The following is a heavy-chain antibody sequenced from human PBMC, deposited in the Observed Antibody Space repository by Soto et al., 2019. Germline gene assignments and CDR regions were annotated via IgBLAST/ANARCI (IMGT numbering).Heavy chain of an antibody. J-gene: IGHJ3*02. Sequence: EQLVQSGAEVKKPGSSVKVSCKASGGTFSSYAISWVRQAPGQGLEWMGGIIPIFGTANYAQKFQGRVTITADESTSTAYMELSSLRSEDTAVYYCAGGGGYYYDSSGYFDAFDIWGQGTMVTVSS. V-gene: IGHV1-69*01. CDR3: AGGGGYYYDSSGYFDAFDI. D-gene: IGHD3-22*01. CDR1: GGTFSSYA. CDR2: IIPIFGTA.